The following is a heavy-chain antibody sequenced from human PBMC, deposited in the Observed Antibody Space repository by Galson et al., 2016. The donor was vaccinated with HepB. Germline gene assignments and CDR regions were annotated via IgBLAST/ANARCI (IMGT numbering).Heavy chain of an antibody. CDR3: ARGAWYSSDRISVVGMGFDY. Sequence: SVKVSCKASGYIFTANYLHWVRQAPGQGLDWVGWINPYSGVTDYSQKFQGRVTLTRDTSINTVYMEMSSLRSDDTAVYYCARGAWYSSDRISVVGMGFDYWARGTLVTVSS. CDR1: GYIFTANY. D-gene: IGHD2-21*02. J-gene: IGHJ4*02. V-gene: IGHV1-2*02. CDR2: INPYSGVT.